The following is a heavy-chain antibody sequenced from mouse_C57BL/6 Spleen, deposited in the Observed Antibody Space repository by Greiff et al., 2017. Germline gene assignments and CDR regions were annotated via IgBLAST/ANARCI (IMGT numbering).Heavy chain of an antibody. J-gene: IGHJ1*03. CDR1: GYAFSSSW. CDR3: AMYYGSSYSYFDV. V-gene: IGHV1-82*01. Sequence: VQLQESGPELVKPGASVKISCKASGYAFSSSWMNWVKQRPGKGLEWIGRIYPGDGDTNYNGKFKGKATLTADKSSSTAYMQLSSLTSEDSAVYFCAMYYGSSYSYFDVWGTGTTVTVSS. CDR2: IYPGDGDT. D-gene: IGHD1-1*01.